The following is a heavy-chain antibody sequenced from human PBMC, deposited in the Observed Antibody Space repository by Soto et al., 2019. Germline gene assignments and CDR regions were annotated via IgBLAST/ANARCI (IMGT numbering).Heavy chain of an antibody. J-gene: IGHJ5*02. V-gene: IGHV3-23*01. D-gene: IGHD3-3*01. Sequence: VGSLSLSCGASGLTFSSYAVSWVRQAPGKGLEWVSAISGSGGSTYYADSVKGRFTISRDNSKNTLYLQMNSLRAEDTAVYYCAKAHYDFWSGYYSSWPFDPWGQGTLVTVSS. CDR3: AKAHYDFWSGYYSSWPFDP. CDR1: GLTFSSYA. CDR2: ISGSGGST.